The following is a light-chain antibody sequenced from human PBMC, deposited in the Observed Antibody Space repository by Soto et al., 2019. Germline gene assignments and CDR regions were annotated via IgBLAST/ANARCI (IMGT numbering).Light chain of an antibody. Sequence: QSVLTQPPSASGTPGQRVTISCSGSTSNIGTNSVYWYQQLPGTAPKLLIYSSDQRPSGVPDRFSGSKSGTSASLAISGLRSEDEADYYCSTWDDSRSVLFGGGTKVTVL. CDR1: TSNIGTNS. CDR3: STWDDSRSVL. CDR2: SSD. J-gene: IGLJ3*02. V-gene: IGLV1-47*02.